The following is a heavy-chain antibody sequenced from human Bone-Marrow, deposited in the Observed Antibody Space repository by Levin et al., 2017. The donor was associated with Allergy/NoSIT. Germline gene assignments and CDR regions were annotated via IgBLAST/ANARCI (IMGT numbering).Heavy chain of an antibody. J-gene: IGHJ4*02. Sequence: GESLKISCAASILNFKDYYMAWLRQAPGKGLEWISYISSSGRTIHYADSVKGRFVISRDNAKDSVSLQMNNLRADDTAVYFCAGAFEDFSGYGLFDYWGQGALVAVSS. CDR1: ILNFKDYY. D-gene: IGHD3-22*01. V-gene: IGHV3-11*01. CDR3: AGAFEDFSGYGLFDY. CDR2: ISSSGRTI.